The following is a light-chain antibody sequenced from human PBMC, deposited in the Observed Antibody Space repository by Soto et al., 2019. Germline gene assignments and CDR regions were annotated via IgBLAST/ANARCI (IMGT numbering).Light chain of an antibody. CDR1: QSVSSSY. V-gene: IGKV3-20*01. CDR2: GAS. J-gene: IGKJ2*01. CDR3: QQYNNSPEYA. Sequence: EIVLKQSPGTLSLSTGERATLSCRASQSVSSSYLAWYQQKPGQAPRLLIYGASNRASGIPDRFSGSVSGTDFTLTISRLEPEDFAVYFCQQYNNSPEYAFGQGTKLEIK.